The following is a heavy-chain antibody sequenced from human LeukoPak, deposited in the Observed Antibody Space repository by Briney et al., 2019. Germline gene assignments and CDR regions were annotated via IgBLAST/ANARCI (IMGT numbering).Heavy chain of an antibody. Sequence: GGSLRLSCEASGFTFSYFGMHWVRQAPGKGLEWVAVIWYDGSDKDYAASVKGRFTISRDNSKNTVYLQMNNLRSEDTAIYYCARGGVVIRDLDRLLGGKFDYWGQGTLVTVSS. CDR2: IWYDGSDK. CDR1: GFTFSYFG. V-gene: IGHV3-33*08. CDR3: ARGGVVIRDLDRLLGGKFDY. D-gene: IGHD3-9*01. J-gene: IGHJ4*02.